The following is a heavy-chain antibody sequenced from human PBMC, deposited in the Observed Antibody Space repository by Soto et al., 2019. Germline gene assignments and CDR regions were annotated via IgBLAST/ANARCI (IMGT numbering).Heavy chain of an antibody. Sequence: GASVKVSCKASGGTFSSYTISWVRQAPGQGLEWMGRIIPILGIANYAQKFQGRVTITADKSTSTAYMELSSLRSEDTAVYYCARGSSASRAEYFQHWGQGTLVTVSS. V-gene: IGHV1-69*02. J-gene: IGHJ1*01. CDR1: GGTFSSYT. D-gene: IGHD6-19*01. CDR2: IIPILGIA. CDR3: ARGSSASRAEYFQH.